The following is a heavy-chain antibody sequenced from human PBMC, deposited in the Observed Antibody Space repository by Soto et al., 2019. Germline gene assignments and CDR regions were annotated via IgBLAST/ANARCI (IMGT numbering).Heavy chain of an antibody. J-gene: IGHJ4*02. D-gene: IGHD3-22*01. CDR1: GGTFSSYT. CDR3: ASLMIVNSLDY. CDR2: IIPILGIA. Sequence: QVQLVQSGAEVKKPGSSVKVSCKASGGTFSSYTISWVRQAPGQGLEWMGRIIPILGIANYAQKFQGRVTITADKSTSTAYMELSSLRSEDTAVYYCASLMIVNSLDYWGQGTLVTVSS. V-gene: IGHV1-69*02.